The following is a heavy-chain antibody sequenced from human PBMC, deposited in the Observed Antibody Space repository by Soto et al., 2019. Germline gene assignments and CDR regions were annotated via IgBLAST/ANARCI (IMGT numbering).Heavy chain of an antibody. CDR3: ARGGPYDFWSGYYTHNWFDP. CDR1: GYTLTELS. D-gene: IGHD3-3*01. V-gene: IGHV1-24*01. Sequence: GASVKVSCKVSGYTLTELSMHWVRQAPGKGLEWMGGIDPEDGETIYAQKLQGRVTMTADTSTSTAYMELRSLRSDDTAVYYCARGGPYDFWSGYYTHNWFDPWGQGTLVTVSS. J-gene: IGHJ5*02. CDR2: IDPEDGET.